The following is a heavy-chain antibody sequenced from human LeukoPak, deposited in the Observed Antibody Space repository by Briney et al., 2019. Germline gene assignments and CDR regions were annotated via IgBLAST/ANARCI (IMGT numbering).Heavy chain of an antibody. J-gene: IGHJ3*02. CDR3: AKSNGYGLVDI. Sequence: SETLSLTCAVYIDSFTNYYWNWIRQTPGKGLEWIGEVNDSGGTNINPSLRSRVILSVDTSKNQFSLKLISVTAADTAVYYCAKSNGYGLVDIWGQGTMVTVSS. V-gene: IGHV4-34*01. CDR2: VNDSGGT. CDR1: IDSFTNYY. D-gene: IGHD3-10*01.